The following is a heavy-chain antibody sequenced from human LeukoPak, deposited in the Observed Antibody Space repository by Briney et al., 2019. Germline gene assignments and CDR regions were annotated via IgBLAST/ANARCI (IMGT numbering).Heavy chain of an antibody. D-gene: IGHD3-3*01. CDR2: ISYDGSNK. Sequence: PGGSLRLSCAASGFTFSSYGMHWVRQAPGKGLEWVAVISYDGSNKYYADSVKGRFTISRDNSKNTLYLQMNSLRAEDTALYYCAKVWSRYFDYWGQGTLVTVSS. V-gene: IGHV3-30*18. J-gene: IGHJ4*02. CDR1: GFTFSSYG. CDR3: AKVWSRYFDY.